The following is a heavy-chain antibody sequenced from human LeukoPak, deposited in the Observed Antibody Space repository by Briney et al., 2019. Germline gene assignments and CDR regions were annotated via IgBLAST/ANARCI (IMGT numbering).Heavy chain of an antibody. CDR2: INHSGST. V-gene: IGHV4-34*01. D-gene: IGHD3-3*01. J-gene: IGHJ4*02. CDR3: ARGTAYYDFWSGLLGDY. Sequence: SETLSLTCAVYGGSFSGYYWSRIRQPPGKGLEWIGEINHSGSTNYNPSLKSRVTISVDTSKNQFSLKLSSVTAADTAVYYCARGTAYYDFWSGLLGDYWGQGTLVTVSS. CDR1: GGSFSGYY.